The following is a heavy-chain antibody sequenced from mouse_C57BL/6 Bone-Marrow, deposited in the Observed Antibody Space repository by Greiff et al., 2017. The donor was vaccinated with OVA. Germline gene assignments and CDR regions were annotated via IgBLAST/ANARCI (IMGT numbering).Heavy chain of an antibody. Sequence: QVQLQQPGAELVKPGASVKVSCKASGYTFTSYWMHWVKQRPGQGLEWIGRIHPSDSDTNYTQKFKGKATLTVDKSSSTDYMQLSSLTSEDSAVDYCAIKLLLLSYWNVDVWGTGTTVTVSS. CDR3: AIKLLLLSYWNVDV. D-gene: IGHD1-1*01. CDR2: IHPSDSDT. J-gene: IGHJ1*03. V-gene: IGHV1-74*01. CDR1: GYTFTSYW.